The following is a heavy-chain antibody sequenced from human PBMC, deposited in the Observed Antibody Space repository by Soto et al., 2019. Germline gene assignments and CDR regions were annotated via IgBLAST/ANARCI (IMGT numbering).Heavy chain of an antibody. V-gene: IGHV3-7*03. CDR1: GISFSTYW. CDR3: VRDLGIGSAGRGYYFYYRMDI. D-gene: IGHD6-13*01. Sequence: GGSLRLSCAASGISFSTYWMSWVRQAPGKGLEWVANIKQDGSEKYYVDSVKGRFTISRDNAKKSLYLQMNSLRAEDTAMYYCVRDLGIGSAGRGYYFYYRMDIWGRGTTVTVSS. CDR2: IKQDGSEK. J-gene: IGHJ6*02.